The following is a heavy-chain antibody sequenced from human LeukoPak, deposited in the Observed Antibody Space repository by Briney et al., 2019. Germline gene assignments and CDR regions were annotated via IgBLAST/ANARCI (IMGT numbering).Heavy chain of an antibody. J-gene: IGHJ4*02. CDR2: ISRSSNYK. Sequence: PGGSLRLSCAASGFTFSSYSMNWVRQAPGKGLEWVSSISRSSNYKYYADSVKGRFTISRDSAKNSLYLQMNSLRAEDTAVYYCARDSPYYDSSGYYFWGQGTLVTVSS. D-gene: IGHD3-22*01. V-gene: IGHV3-21*01. CDR3: ARDSPYYDSSGYYF. CDR1: GFTFSSYS.